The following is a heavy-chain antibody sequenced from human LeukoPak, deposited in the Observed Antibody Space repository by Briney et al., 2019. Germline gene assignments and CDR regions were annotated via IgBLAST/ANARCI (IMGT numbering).Heavy chain of an antibody. D-gene: IGHD4-11*01. CDR3: AKDDSWSLDHFDS. CDR2: ISAGAFSA. J-gene: IGHJ4*02. CDR1: GFTCNTYA. Sequence: GGSLRLYCVASGFTCNTYAMRWVRQAPGKGLEWVSGISAGAFSAYYADSAKGRFTISRDTSKNTLLLQMTGRRADDTAVYYCAKDDSWSLDHFDSWGQGTLGTVSS. V-gene: IGHV3-23*01.